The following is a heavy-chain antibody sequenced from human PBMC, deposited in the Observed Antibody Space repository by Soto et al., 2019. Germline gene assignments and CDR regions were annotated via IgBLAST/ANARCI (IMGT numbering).Heavy chain of an antibody. Sequence: TRSLTCTVSGGYNSSYYWRWIRQTAGKGLEWIGRIYTSGSTNYNPSLKSRVTMSVDTSKNQFSLKLSSVTAADTAVYYCAREVHYDFWSAYSFDYWGQGTLLTVSS. CDR1: GGYNSSYY. CDR3: AREVHYDFWSAYSFDY. V-gene: IGHV4-4*07. D-gene: IGHD3-3*01. CDR2: IYTSGST. J-gene: IGHJ4*02.